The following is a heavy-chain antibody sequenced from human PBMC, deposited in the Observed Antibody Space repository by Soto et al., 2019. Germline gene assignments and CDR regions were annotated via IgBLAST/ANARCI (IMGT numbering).Heavy chain of an antibody. V-gene: IGHV1-69*12. CDR3: ATPFGSGQSRAYDYGMDV. D-gene: IGHD3-3*01. J-gene: IGHJ6*02. Sequence: QVQLVQSGAEVKKPGSSVKVSCKASGGTFSSYAISWVRQAPGQGLEWMGGIIPIFGTANYAQKFQGRVTITADESTSTGYRELSSLRSEDTAVYYCATPFGSGQSRAYDYGMDVWGQGTTVTVSS. CDR1: GGTFSSYA. CDR2: IIPIFGTA.